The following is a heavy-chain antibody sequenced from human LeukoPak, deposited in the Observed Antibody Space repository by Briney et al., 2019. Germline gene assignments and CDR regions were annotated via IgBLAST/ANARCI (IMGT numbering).Heavy chain of an antibody. Sequence: GGSLRLSCAASGFTFGSYWMHWVRQAPGKGLEWVSAISGSGGSTYYADSVKGRFTISRDNSKNTLYLQMNSLRAEDTAVYYCAKGCSTRNFDYWGQGTLVTVSS. CDR1: GFTFGSYW. CDR2: ISGSGGST. J-gene: IGHJ4*02. CDR3: AKGCSTRNFDY. D-gene: IGHD2-2*01. V-gene: IGHV3-23*01.